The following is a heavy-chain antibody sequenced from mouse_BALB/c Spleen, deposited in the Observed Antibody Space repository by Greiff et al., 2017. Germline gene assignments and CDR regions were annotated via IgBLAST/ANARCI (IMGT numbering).Heavy chain of an antibody. CDR2: ISSGSSTI. V-gene: IGHV5-17*02. Sequence: EVQLVESGGGLVQPGGSRKLSCAASGFTFSSFGMHWVRQAPEKGLEWVAYISSGSSTIYYADTVKGRFTISRDNPKNTLFLQMTSLRSEDTAMYYCARGLNGYSYYYAMDYWGQGTSVTVSS. CDR1: GFTFSSFG. J-gene: IGHJ4*01. D-gene: IGHD2-3*01. CDR3: ARGLNGYSYYYAMDY.